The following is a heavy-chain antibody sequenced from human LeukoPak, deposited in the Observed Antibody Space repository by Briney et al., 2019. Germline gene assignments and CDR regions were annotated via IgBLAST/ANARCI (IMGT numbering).Heavy chain of an antibody. J-gene: IGHJ6*02. V-gene: IGHV3-30*18. Sequence: GGSLRLSCAASGFTFSSYGMHWVRQAPGKGLEWVAVISYDGSNKYYADSVKGRFTISRDDSKNTLYLQMNSLRAEDTAVHYCAKDLENVLLWFGEYPYYYYGMDVWGQGTTVTVSS. CDR3: AKDLENVLLWFGEYPYYYYGMDV. CDR1: GFTFSSYG. CDR2: ISYDGSNK. D-gene: IGHD3-10*01.